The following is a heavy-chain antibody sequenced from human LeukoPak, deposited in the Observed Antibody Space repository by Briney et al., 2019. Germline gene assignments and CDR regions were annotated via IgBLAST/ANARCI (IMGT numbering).Heavy chain of an antibody. D-gene: IGHD2-15*01. CDR2: ISSSSSTI. J-gene: IGHJ4*02. CDR3: ARDHRYCSGGSCYPTIDY. CDR1: GFTFSSYS. V-gene: IGHV3-48*01. Sequence: GGSLRLSCAASGFTFSSYSMNWVRQAPGKGLEWVSYISSSSSTIYYADSVKGRFTISRDNAKNSLYLQMNSLRAEDTAVYYCARDHRYCSGGSCYPTIDYWGQGTLVTVSS.